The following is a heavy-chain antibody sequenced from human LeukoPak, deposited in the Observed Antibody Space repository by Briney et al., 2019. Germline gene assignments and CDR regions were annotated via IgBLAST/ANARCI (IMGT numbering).Heavy chain of an antibody. CDR1: GYTFTGYY. CDR3: ATWAGCSGGSCYSRTDY. Sequence: ASVKVSCKASGYTFTGYYMHWVRQAPGQGLEWMGRINPNSGGTNYAQKFQGRVTMTRDTSISTAYMELSRLRYDDTAVYYCATWAGCSGGSCYSRTDYWGQGTLVTVSS. V-gene: IGHV1-2*06. CDR2: INPNSGGT. D-gene: IGHD2-15*01. J-gene: IGHJ4*02.